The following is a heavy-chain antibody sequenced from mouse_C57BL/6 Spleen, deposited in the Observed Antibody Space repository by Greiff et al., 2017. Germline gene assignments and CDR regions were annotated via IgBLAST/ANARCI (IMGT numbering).Heavy chain of an antibody. Sequence: QVQLQQPGAELVKPGASVKMSCKASGYTFTSYWITWVKQRPGQGLEWIGDIYPGSGSTNYNEKFKSKATLTVDTSSSTAYMQLSSLTSEDSAVYYCAIELTGTNAMAYWGQGTSVTVSS. CDR3: AIELTGTNAMAY. D-gene: IGHD4-1*01. CDR2: IYPGSGST. V-gene: IGHV1-55*01. J-gene: IGHJ4*01. CDR1: GYTFTSYW.